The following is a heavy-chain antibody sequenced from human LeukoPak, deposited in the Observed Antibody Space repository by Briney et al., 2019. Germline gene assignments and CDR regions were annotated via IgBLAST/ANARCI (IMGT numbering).Heavy chain of an antibody. Sequence: GGSLRLSCAASGFTFSSYAMTWVRQAPGKGLEWVSAISGSGGSTYSADSVKGRFTISRDNSKNTLYLQMNSLRAEDTAVYYCARGGGYDSSGYWDYWGQGTLVTVSS. V-gene: IGHV3-23*01. CDR3: ARGGGYDSSGYWDY. CDR1: GFTFSSYA. CDR2: ISGSGGST. D-gene: IGHD3-22*01. J-gene: IGHJ4*02.